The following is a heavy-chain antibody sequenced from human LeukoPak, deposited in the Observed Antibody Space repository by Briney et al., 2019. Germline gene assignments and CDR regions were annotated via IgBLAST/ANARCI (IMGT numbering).Heavy chain of an antibody. CDR2: IYYSGST. J-gene: IGHJ3*02. Sequence: SETLSLTCTVSGGSISSGDYYWSWIRQPPGKGLEWIGYIYYSGSTYYNPSLKSRVTISVDTSKNQFSLKLSSVTAADTAVYYCARGRTLYYYGSGRGAFDIWGQGTMVTVSS. CDR1: GGSISSGDYY. V-gene: IGHV4-30-4*08. D-gene: IGHD3-10*01. CDR3: ARGRTLYYYGSGRGAFDI.